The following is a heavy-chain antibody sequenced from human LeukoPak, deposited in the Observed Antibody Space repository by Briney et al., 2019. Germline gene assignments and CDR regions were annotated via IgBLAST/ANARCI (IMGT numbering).Heavy chain of an antibody. CDR1: GGSISSGGYY. V-gene: IGHV4-31*03. CDR3: ATTVTTTTKYGMDV. Sequence: SQTLSLTCTVSGGSISSGGYYWSWIRQHPGKGLEWIGYIYHSGSTYYNPSLKSRVTISVDTSKNQFSLKLSSVTAADTAVYYCATTVTTTTKYGMDVWGQGTTVTVSS. D-gene: IGHD4-17*01. J-gene: IGHJ6*02. CDR2: IYHSGST.